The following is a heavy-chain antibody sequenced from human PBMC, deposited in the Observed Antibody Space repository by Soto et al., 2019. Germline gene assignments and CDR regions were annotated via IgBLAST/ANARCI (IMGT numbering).Heavy chain of an antibody. CDR3: ARDSIRVPADFDY. J-gene: IGHJ4*02. V-gene: IGHV3-33*01. Sequence: PGGSLRLSCGASWFTYTNYGFHWVRQAPGKGLEWVAAIWSDGNNRYNGGAVEGRFTIPKDNSKNMLYLQMNDLRVEDTALYYCARDSIRVPADFDYWGQGTLVTVSS. D-gene: IGHD1-20*01. CDR1: WFTYTNYG. CDR2: IWSDGNNR.